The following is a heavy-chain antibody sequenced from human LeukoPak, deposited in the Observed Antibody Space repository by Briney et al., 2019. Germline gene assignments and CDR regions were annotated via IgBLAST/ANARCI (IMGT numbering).Heavy chain of an antibody. V-gene: IGHV3-30*02. J-gene: IGHJ4*02. D-gene: IGHD3-3*01. CDR3: ARTYYDFWSAYPDY. CDR1: GFTFSSYG. Sequence: GGSLRLSCAASGFTFSSYGMHWVRQAPGKGLEWVAFIRYDGSNKYYADSVRGRFTISRDNAKNSLYLQVDSLRAEDTAVYYCARTYYDFWSAYPDYWGQGTLVTVSS. CDR2: IRYDGSNK.